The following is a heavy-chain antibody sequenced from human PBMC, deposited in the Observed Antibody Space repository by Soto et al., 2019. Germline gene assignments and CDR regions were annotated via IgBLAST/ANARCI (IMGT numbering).Heavy chain of an antibody. Sequence: PSETLSLTCTVSGGSISSYYWSWIRQPPGKGLEWIGYIYYSGSTNYNPSLKSRVTISVDTSKNQFSLKLSSVTAADTAVYYCASNFDSSGFTFDYWGQGTLVTVSS. V-gene: IGHV4-59*01. CDR1: GGSISSYY. CDR3: ASNFDSSGFTFDY. CDR2: IYYSGST. D-gene: IGHD3-22*01. J-gene: IGHJ4*02.